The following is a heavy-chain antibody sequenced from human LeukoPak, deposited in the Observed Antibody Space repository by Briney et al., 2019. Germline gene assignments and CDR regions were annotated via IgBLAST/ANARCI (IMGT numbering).Heavy chain of an antibody. V-gene: IGHV3-30*18. Sequence: GRSLSLSCAASGFTFSSYGMHWVRQAPGKGLEWVAVISYDGSNKYYADSVKGRFTISRDNSKNTLYLQMNSLRAEDTAVYYCAKKASWSSGWVDYWGQGTLVTVSS. D-gene: IGHD6-19*01. CDR2: ISYDGSNK. CDR3: AKKASWSSGWVDY. J-gene: IGHJ4*02. CDR1: GFTFSSYG.